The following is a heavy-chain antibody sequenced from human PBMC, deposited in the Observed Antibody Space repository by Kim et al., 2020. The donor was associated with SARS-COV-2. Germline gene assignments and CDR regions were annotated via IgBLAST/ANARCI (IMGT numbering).Heavy chain of an antibody. CDR3: ARTDSSGYYYGVY. D-gene: IGHD3-22*01. Sequence: SVKVSCKASGGTFSSYAISWVRQAPGQGLEWMGGIIPIFGTANYGQKFQGRVTITADESTSTAYMELSSLRSEDTAVYYCARTDSSGYYYGVYWGQGTLVTVSS. J-gene: IGHJ4*02. CDR1: GGTFSSYA. V-gene: IGHV1-69*13. CDR2: IIPIFGTA.